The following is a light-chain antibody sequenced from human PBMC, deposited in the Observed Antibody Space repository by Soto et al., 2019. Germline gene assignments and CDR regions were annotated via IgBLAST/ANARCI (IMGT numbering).Light chain of an antibody. Sequence: DIVMTQSPDSLAVSLGERATINCKSSQSVLYSSDNKNYLTWYQQKPGQPPKLLIYWASTRESGVPDRFSGSGSGTDFTHTISSLQAEDVAVYYCQHYYSTPLPFGQGTKVEI. CDR2: WAS. V-gene: IGKV4-1*01. CDR1: QSVLYSSDNKNY. J-gene: IGKJ1*01. CDR3: QHYYSTPLP.